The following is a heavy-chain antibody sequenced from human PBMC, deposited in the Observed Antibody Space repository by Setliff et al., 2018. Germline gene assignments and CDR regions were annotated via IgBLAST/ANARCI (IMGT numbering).Heavy chain of an antibody. CDR2: INHSETT. J-gene: IGHJ5*02. CDR1: GGTFSDYY. Sequence: PSETLSLTCTAYGGTFSDYYWTWIRQPPGKGLEWIGEINHSETTNYNPSLKSRVTISVDTSKNQFSLTMSSVTAADAAVYYCARGRNVAARLLDTWGQGSWVTVSS. D-gene: IGHD6-6*01. V-gene: IGHV4-34*01. CDR3: ARGRNVAARLLDT.